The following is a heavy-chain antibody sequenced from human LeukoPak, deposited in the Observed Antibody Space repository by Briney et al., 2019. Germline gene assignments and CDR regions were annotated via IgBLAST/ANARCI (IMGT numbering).Heavy chain of an antibody. Sequence: GGSLRLSCAASGFTFSSYSMNWVRQAPGKGLEWVSYISSSSSTIYYADSVKGRFTISRDNAKNSLYLQMNSLRAEDTAVYYCARLTMVRGVIYYYYMDVWGKGTTVTVSS. V-gene: IGHV3-48*01. J-gene: IGHJ6*03. CDR1: GFTFSSYS. CDR3: ARLTMVRGVIYYYYMDV. CDR2: ISSSSSTI. D-gene: IGHD3-10*01.